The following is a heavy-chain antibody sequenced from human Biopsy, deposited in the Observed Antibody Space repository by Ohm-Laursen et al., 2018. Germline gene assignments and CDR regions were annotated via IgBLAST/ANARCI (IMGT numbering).Heavy chain of an antibody. V-gene: IGHV4-39*01. CDR2: IYHTGIT. D-gene: IGHD3-10*01. CDR3: ARHSFGSGRDF. CDR1: DGSISNIINY. J-gene: IGHJ4*02. Sequence: GTLSLTCTVTDGSISNIINYWGWIRQPLGKGLEWLGSIYHTGITDYNPSLKSRAPISVDTSNNQFSLKLSSLTAADTAVYYCARHSFGSGRDFWGQGTLVTVSS.